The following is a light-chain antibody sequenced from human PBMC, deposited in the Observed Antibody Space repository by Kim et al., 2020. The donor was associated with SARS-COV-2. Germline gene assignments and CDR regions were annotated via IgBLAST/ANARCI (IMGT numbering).Light chain of an antibody. CDR2: KVS. J-gene: IGKJ1*01. CDR3: MQGTHWPWT. V-gene: IGKV2-30*01. CDR1: QSLVDSDGNTY. Sequence: DVVLTQSPLSLPVTLGQPASISCRSSQSLVDSDGNTYFHWFQQRPGQSPRRLIYKVSDRDSGVPDRFSGSGSGTDFTLKISRVEAEDVGVYYCMQGTHWPWTFGQGTKVDIK.